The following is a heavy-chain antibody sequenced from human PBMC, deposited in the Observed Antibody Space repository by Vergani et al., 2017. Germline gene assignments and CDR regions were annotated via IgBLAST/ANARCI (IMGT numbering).Heavy chain of an antibody. CDR1: GFTFSNFG. Sequence: QVQLVESAGGVVQPGGSLRLSCAASGFTFSNFGMHWIRQAPGKGLEWLTYIGKDGINTRDRDAVKGRFTVSRDNYKDILYLQMDSVRSEDTALYYCAKYFRDSTDGLPDSWGPGTLVIVSS. CDR3: AKYFRDSTDGLPDS. D-gene: IGHD2/OR15-2a*01. CDR2: IGKDGINT. V-gene: IGHV3-30*02. J-gene: IGHJ4*02.